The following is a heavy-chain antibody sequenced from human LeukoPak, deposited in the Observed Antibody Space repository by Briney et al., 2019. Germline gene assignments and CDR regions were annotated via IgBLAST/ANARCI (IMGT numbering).Heavy chain of an antibody. V-gene: IGHV3-23*01. Sequence: GGSLRLSCAASGFTFSSYSMNWVRQAPGKGLEWVSAISGSGGSTYYADSVKGRFTISRDNSKNTLYLQMNSLRAEDTAVYYCAKLYRAVTVMFFDYWGQGTLVTASS. CDR3: AKLYRAVTVMFFDY. J-gene: IGHJ4*02. D-gene: IGHD6-19*01. CDR1: GFTFSSYS. CDR2: ISGSGGST.